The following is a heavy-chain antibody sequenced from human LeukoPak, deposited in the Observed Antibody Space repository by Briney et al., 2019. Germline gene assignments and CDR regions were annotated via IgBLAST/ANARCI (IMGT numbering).Heavy chain of an antibody. CDR2: IYYSGST. Sequence: SETLSLTCTVSGGSISSGGYYWSWIRQHPGKGLEWIGYIYYSGSTYYNPSLKSRVTISVDTSKNRFSLKLSSVTAADTAVYYCARSNRVQQDYWGQGTLVTVSS. D-gene: IGHD1/OR15-1a*01. CDR1: GGSISSGGYY. CDR3: ARSNRVQQDY. V-gene: IGHV4-31*03. J-gene: IGHJ4*02.